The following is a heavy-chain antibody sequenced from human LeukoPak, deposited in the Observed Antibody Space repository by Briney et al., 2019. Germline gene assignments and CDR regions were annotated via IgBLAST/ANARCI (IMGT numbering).Heavy chain of an antibody. CDR3: ARSYYDILTGLGDYYYMDV. D-gene: IGHD3-9*01. CDR1: GFTFSDYY. CDR2: IYSGGST. Sequence: GGSLRLSCAASGFTFSDYYMSWIRQAPGKGLEWVSVIYSGGSTYYADSVKGRFTISRDNSKNTLYLQMNSLRAEDTAVYYCARSYYDILTGLGDYYYMDVWGKGTTVTISS. V-gene: IGHV3-66*01. J-gene: IGHJ6*03.